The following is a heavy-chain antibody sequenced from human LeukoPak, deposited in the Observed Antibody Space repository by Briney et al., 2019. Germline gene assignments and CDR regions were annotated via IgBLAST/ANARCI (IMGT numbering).Heavy chain of an antibody. D-gene: IGHD3-10*01. Sequence: GRSLRLSCAASGFTFSSYAMHWGRQAPGKGLEWVAVISYDGSNKYYADSVKGRFTISRDNSKNTLYLQMNSLRAEDTAVYYCARDSSDYYGSGSYYLVYYYYYYGMDVWGQGTTVTVSS. J-gene: IGHJ6*02. CDR3: ARDSSDYYGSGSYYLVYYYYYYGMDV. CDR2: ISYDGSNK. V-gene: IGHV3-30-3*01. CDR1: GFTFSSYA.